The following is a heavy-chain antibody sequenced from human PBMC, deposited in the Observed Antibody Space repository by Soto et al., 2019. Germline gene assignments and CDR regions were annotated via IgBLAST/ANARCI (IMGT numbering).Heavy chain of an antibody. D-gene: IGHD3-3*01. V-gene: IGHV3-15*01. Sequence: GGSLRLSCAASGFTFSNAWMSWVRQAPGKGLEWVGRIKSKTDGGTNDYAAPVKGRFTISRDDSKNTLDLQMNSLKTEGTAVYYCTTGRRAYYFWSGFPIYYYYYGIDVWGQGTTVTVSS. J-gene: IGHJ6*02. CDR2: IKSKTDGGTN. CDR3: TTGRRAYYFWSGFPIYYYYYGIDV. CDR1: GFTFSNAW.